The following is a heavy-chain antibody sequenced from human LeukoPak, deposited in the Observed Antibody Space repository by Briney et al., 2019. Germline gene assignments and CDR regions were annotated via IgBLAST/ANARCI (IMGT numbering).Heavy chain of an antibody. CDR2: ISSSRSYT. CDR1: GFTLCFLV. CDR3: ARGGAYYDILTGYYTFDY. Sequence: GGSLRHSRAPSGFTLCFLVMHCVGPAPGEGVEWVSSISSSRSYTYYADSLKGRFTISKDNAKNTLYLQMNSLRAEDTAVYYCARGGAYYDILTGYYTFDYWGQGTLVTVSS. D-gene: IGHD3-9*01. J-gene: IGHJ4*02. V-gene: IGHV3-21*01.